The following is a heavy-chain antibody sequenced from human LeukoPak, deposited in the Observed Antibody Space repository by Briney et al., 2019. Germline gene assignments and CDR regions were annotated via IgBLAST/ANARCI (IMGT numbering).Heavy chain of an antibody. CDR3: AREYSSWPVTTYLNWFDP. J-gene: IGHJ5*02. CDR2: IIPIFGTA. V-gene: IGHV1-69*05. Sequence: VKVSCKASGGTFSSYAISWVRQAPGQGLEWMGGIIPIFGTADYAQKFQGRVTITTDESTSTAYMELSSLRPEDTAVYYCAREYSSWPVTTYLNWFDPWGQGTLVTVSS. D-gene: IGHD4-17*01. CDR1: GGTFSSYA.